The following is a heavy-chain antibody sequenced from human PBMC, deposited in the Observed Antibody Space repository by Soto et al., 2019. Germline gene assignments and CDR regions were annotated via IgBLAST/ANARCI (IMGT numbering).Heavy chain of an antibody. J-gene: IGHJ4*02. CDR3: ARFLVGDQLLFYYFDY. Sequence: SETLSLTCAVSGGSISSINWWSWVRQPPGKGLEWIGEIYHSGSTNYNPSLKSRVTISVDKSKNQFSLKLSSVTAADTAVYYCARFLVGDQLLFYYFDYWGQGTLVTVSS. CDR1: GGSISSINW. V-gene: IGHV4-4*02. D-gene: IGHD2-2*01. CDR2: IYHSGST.